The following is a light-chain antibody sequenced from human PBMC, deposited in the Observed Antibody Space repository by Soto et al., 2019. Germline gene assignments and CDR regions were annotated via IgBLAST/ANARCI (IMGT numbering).Light chain of an antibody. V-gene: IGLV2-11*01. Sequence: QSALTQPRSVSGSPGQSVTISCTGTSSDVGGYNYVSWYQQHPGKAPKLMIYDVSKRPSGVLDRFSGSKSGNTASLTISGLQAEDEADYYCCSYAGSYLVFGGGTKLTVL. CDR2: DVS. CDR1: SSDVGGYNY. J-gene: IGLJ2*01. CDR3: CSYAGSYLV.